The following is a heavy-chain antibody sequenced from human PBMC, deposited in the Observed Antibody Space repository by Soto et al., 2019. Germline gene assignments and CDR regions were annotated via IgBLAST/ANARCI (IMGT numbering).Heavy chain of an antibody. J-gene: IGHJ4*02. CDR1: GGSISSGGYY. CDR2: IYYSGST. V-gene: IGHV4-31*03. CDR3: ARIRGIPYYDFWSGYPDY. Sequence: QVQLQESGPGLVKPSQTLSLTCTVSGGSISSGGYYWSWIRQHPGKGLEWIGYIYYSGSTYYNPSLKSRVTISVDTSKNQFSLKLSSVTAADTAVYYCARIRGIPYYDFWSGYPDYWGQGTLVTVSS. D-gene: IGHD3-3*01.